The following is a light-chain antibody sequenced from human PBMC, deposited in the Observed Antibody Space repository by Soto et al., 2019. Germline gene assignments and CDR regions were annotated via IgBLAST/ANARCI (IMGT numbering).Light chain of an antibody. CDR1: QNIERW. CDR3: QQYQSDTWT. Sequence: DIQMTQSPSTVSASVGDRVILTCRASQNIERWQAWYQQKPGKAPKLLLYDVSTLERGVPSRFSGSGSATEFTRTISDLQPDDFATYYCQQYQSDTWTFGQGTKVEVK. CDR2: DVS. V-gene: IGKV1-5*01. J-gene: IGKJ1*01.